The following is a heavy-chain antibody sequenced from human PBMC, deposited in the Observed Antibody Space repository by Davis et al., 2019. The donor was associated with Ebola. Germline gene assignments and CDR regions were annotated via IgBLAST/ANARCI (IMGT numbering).Heavy chain of an antibody. D-gene: IGHD3-22*01. CDR2: INHSGIS. CDR1: GDSFSTSSYY. J-gene: IGHJ4*02. CDR3: ARGSVKMDS. V-gene: IGHV4-39*07. Sequence: PSETLSLTCNVSGDSFSTSSYYCGWIRQSPGMGQDWIGEINHSGISSYNPALKTRVRMSVDPSKNQFSLRLRSVTAADTAVYYCARGSVKMDSWGQGILVTVSS.